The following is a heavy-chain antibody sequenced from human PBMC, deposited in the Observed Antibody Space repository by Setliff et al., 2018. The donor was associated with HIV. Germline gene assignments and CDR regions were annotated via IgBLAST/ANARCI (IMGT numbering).Heavy chain of an antibody. V-gene: IGHV3-23*01. J-gene: IGHJ4*02. CDR2: ISGDGGRAT. CDR1: GFRFRTYA. Sequence: GGSLRLSCVASGFRFRTYAMSWVRQSQGKGLEWVSLISGDGGRATHYSDPVKGRFTISRDNAKNSLYLQMNSLTAEDTAVYYCARDVSWRVRTYIDYWGQGALVTVSS. D-gene: IGHD3-3*01. CDR3: ARDVSWRVRTYIDY.